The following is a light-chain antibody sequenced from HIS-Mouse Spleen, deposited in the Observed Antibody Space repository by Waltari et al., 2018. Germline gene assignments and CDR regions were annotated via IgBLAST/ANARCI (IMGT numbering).Light chain of an antibody. CDR1: QSVSSY. J-gene: IGKJ1*01. CDR2: DAS. V-gene: IGKV3-11*01. Sequence: EIVLTQSPATLSLSPGERATLSCRASQSVSSYLAWYQQKPGQARRLLIYDASNRATGIPARFSGSGSGTDFTLTISSQEPEDFAVYYCQQRSNWPWTFGQGTKVEIK. CDR3: QQRSNWPWT.